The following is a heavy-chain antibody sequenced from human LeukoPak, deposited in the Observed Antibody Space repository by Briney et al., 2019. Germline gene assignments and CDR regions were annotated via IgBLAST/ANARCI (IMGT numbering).Heavy chain of an antibody. CDR3: ARERGDSYGDYYFDY. CDR1: GFTFSSYA. J-gene: IGHJ4*02. V-gene: IGHV3-23*01. Sequence: GGSLRLSCAASGFTFSSYAMSWVRQAPGKGLEWVSGISHTGGSTYYEDSVKGRFTISRDNSKNTLYMQMNSLRAEDTAVYYCARERGDSYGDYYFDYWGQGTLVTVSS. D-gene: IGHD5-18*01. CDR2: ISHTGGST.